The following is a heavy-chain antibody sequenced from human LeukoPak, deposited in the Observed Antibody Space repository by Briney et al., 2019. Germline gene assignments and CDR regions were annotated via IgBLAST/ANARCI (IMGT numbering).Heavy chain of an antibody. D-gene: IGHD3-10*01. J-gene: IGHJ3*02. CDR2: IYYSGST. Sequence: PSETLSLTCTVSGGSISSSSYYWGWIRQPPGKGLEWIGSIYYSGSTYYNPSLKSRVTISVDTSKNQFSLKLSSVTAADTAVYYYARLSRPLYYYGSGSYFHDAFDIWGQGTMVTVSS. CDR1: GGSISSSSYY. V-gene: IGHV4-39*01. CDR3: ARLSRPLYYYGSGSYFHDAFDI.